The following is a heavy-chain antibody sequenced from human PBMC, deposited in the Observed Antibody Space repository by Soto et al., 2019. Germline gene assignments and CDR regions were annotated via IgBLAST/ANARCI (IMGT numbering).Heavy chain of an antibody. CDR2: IYWNDDR. J-gene: IGHJ4*02. D-gene: IGHD2-15*01. CDR3: AHLTHATSFDY. V-gene: IGHV2-5*01. CDR1: GFSLSTSGVG. Sequence: SGPTLVNPTQTLTLTCTFSGFSLSTSGVGMGWIRQPPGKALEFLAVIYWNDDRRYSPSLKSRLTITKDTSKNQVVLTMTSMGPVDTATYYCAHLTHATSFDYWGQGTLVTVSS.